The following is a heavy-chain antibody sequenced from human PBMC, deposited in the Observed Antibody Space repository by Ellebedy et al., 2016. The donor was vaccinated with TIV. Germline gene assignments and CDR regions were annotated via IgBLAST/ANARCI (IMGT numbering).Heavy chain of an antibody. D-gene: IGHD3-10*01. Sequence: PGGSLRLSCATSGFTFSSYGMHRVRQAPGKGLEWVAFISYDGTDKYYADSVKARFTISRDKSTNTLYLYVNSLRPDDTALYYCARVKSSYFFDYWGQGTLVTVYS. CDR1: GFTFSSYG. J-gene: IGHJ4*02. CDR3: ARVKSSYFFDY. CDR2: ISYDGTDK. V-gene: IGHV3-30*03.